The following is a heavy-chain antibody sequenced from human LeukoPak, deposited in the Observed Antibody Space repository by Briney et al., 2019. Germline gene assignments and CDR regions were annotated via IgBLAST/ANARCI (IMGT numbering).Heavy chain of an antibody. Sequence: KTGGSLRLSCAASGLTLSNAWMSWVRQAPGKGLEWVGRIKRKVEGGTTDYAAPVKGRFTISRDDSKNTVYLQMNSLKTEDTAVYYCTEMTSADYWGQGTLVTVSS. CDR1: GLTLSNAW. CDR3: TEMTSADY. V-gene: IGHV3-15*01. D-gene: IGHD5-24*01. CDR2: IKRKVEGGTT. J-gene: IGHJ4*02.